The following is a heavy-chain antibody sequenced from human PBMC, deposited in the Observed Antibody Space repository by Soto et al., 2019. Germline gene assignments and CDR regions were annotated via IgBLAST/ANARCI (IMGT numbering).Heavy chain of an antibody. CDR1: GFTFSRYW. D-gene: IGHD6-19*01. Sequence: EVQLLESGGTLVAPGESLRLSCAASGFTFSRYWLTWVRQAPGKGLEWVANINQEGTEKNYEDSLKGRFTISRDNAKSSLSLQMTSLRVEDTAMYYCASVADLRVTGGWYERGNFDYWGQGTQDIVSS. CDR3: ASVADLRVTGGWYERGNFDY. V-gene: IGHV3-7*03. CDR2: INQEGTEK. J-gene: IGHJ4*02.